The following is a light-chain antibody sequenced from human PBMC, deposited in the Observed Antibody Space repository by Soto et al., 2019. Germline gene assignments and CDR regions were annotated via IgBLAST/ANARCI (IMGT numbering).Light chain of an antibody. Sequence: EIVMTQSPATLSVAPGERATLSCRASQSVHPNLAWYQQKPGQAPRLLTQGASSTAAGIAARFSGSGSGTEFILTISSLQSEDSTIYYCQQYNEWPYTFGQGTRVEI. CDR2: GAS. CDR1: QSVHPN. V-gene: IGKV3-15*01. CDR3: QQYNEWPYT. J-gene: IGKJ2*01.